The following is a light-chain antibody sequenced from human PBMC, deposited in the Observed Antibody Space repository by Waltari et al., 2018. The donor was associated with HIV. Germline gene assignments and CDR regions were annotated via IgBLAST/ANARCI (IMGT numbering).Light chain of an antibody. J-gene: IGKJ1*01. V-gene: IGKV2-28*01. CDR2: KGA. Sequence: DIVMTQSPLSLPVIPGEPASISCRSSQSLLHSNGYNYLDWYVQKPGQSPQLLIHKGANRASGVPDRFSGSGSGTDFTLKISRVEADDVGVYYCMQALQTPRTFGQGTRVEIK. CDR3: MQALQTPRT. CDR1: QSLLHSNGYNY.